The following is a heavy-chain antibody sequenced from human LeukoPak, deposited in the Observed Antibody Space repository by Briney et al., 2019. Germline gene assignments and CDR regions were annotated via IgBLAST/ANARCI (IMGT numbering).Heavy chain of an antibody. Sequence: PGGSLRLSCAASGFTVSSNYMSWVRQAPGKGLEWVSVIYSGGSTYYADSVKGRFTISRDNSKNTLYLQMNSLRAEDTAVYYCARAEEDYYDSSGYSNWFDPWGQGTLVTVSS. CDR2: IYSGGST. D-gene: IGHD3-22*01. V-gene: IGHV3-53*01. J-gene: IGHJ5*02. CDR3: ARAEEDYYDSSGYSNWFDP. CDR1: GFTVSSNY.